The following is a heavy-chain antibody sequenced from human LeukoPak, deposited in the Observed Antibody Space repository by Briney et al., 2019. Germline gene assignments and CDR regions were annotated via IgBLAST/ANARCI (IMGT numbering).Heavy chain of an antibody. J-gene: IGHJ4*02. CDR1: GYTFTSYG. CDR3: ARVYSTNYYGSGDRPFLFDY. Sequence: GASVKVSCKASGYTFTSYGFSWVRQAPGQVLEWMGWISTYYGNTNYAQKLQDRVTMTTDTSTSTAYMELTSLRSDDTAVYYCARVYSTNYYGSGDRPFLFDYWGQGTVVTVSS. D-gene: IGHD3-10*01. V-gene: IGHV1-18*01. CDR2: ISTYYGNT.